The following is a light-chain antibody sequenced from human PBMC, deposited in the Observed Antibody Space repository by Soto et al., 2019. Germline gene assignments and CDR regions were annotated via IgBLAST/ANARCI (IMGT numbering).Light chain of an antibody. Sequence: SYELTQPPSVSVAPEKTARITCGGNNIGSKRVHWYRQKPGQAPVLVIYYDSDRPSGNPERFSCCNSGNTATLTISRVEAGDEADYYCQVWDITTDHYVFGTGTKLTVL. CDR3: QVWDITTDHYV. J-gene: IGLJ1*01. CDR1: NIGSKR. CDR2: YDS. V-gene: IGLV3-21*04.